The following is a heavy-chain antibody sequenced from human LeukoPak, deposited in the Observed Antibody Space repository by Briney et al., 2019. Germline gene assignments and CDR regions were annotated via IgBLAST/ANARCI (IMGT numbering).Heavy chain of an antibody. CDR3: ARRVTSNWFDP. D-gene: IGHD2-21*02. J-gene: IGHJ5*02. CDR2: MYYSGST. Sequence: SETLSLTCTVSGGSISSYYWSWIRQPPGKGLEWIGYMYYSGSTNYNPSLKSRVPISVDTSKNQFSLKLSSVTAADTAVYYCARRVTSNWFDPWGQGTLVTVSS. CDR1: GGSISSYY. V-gene: IGHV4-59*08.